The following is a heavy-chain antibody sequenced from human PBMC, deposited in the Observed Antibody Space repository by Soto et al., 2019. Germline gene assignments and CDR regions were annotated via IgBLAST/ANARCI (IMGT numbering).Heavy chain of an antibody. CDR1: GFSLSTSGVG. Sequence: QITLKESGPTLVKPTQTLTLTCTFSGFSLSTSGVGVGWIRQPPGKALEWLALIYWDDDKRYSPSLKSRLTITKDPSKNQVVLTMTNMDPVDTATYYCAHRPSYCSGGSCYSGLAYWGQGTLVTVSS. V-gene: IGHV2-5*02. D-gene: IGHD2-15*01. J-gene: IGHJ4*02. CDR3: AHRPSYCSGGSCYSGLAY. CDR2: IYWDDDK.